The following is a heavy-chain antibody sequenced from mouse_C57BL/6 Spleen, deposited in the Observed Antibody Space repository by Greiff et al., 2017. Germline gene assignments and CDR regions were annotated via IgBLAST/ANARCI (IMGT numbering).Heavy chain of an antibody. CDR2: ISSGGSYT. J-gene: IGHJ2*01. Sequence: EVKLVESGGDLVKPGGSLKLSCAASGFTFSSYGLSWVRQTPDKRLEWVATISSGGSYTYYPDSVKGRFTISRDNAKNTLYLQMSSLKSEDTAMYYCARQSVVATKGYFDYWGQGTTLTVSS. D-gene: IGHD1-1*01. CDR3: ARQSVVATKGYFDY. V-gene: IGHV5-6*01. CDR1: GFTFSSYG.